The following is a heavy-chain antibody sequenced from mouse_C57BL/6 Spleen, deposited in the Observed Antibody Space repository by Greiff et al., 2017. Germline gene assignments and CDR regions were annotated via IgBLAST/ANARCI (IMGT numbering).Heavy chain of an antibody. Sequence: VQLQQSGPELVKPGASVKIPCKASGYTFTDYNMDWVKQSHGKSLEWIGDINPNNGGTIYNQKFKGKATLTVDKSSSTAYMELRSLTSEDTAVYYCARYPTTMITNWYFDVWGTGTTVTVSS. D-gene: IGHD2-4*01. J-gene: IGHJ1*03. V-gene: IGHV1-18*01. CDR1: GYTFTDYN. CDR3: ARYPTTMITNWYFDV. CDR2: INPNNGGT.